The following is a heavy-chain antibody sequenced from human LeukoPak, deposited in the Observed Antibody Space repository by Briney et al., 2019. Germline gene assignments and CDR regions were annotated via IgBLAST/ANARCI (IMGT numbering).Heavy chain of an antibody. Sequence: GGSLRLSCVVSGFTFSNYSMNWVRQAPGKGLEWVSYISSRSSSIYYLDSVKGRFTISRDNAKNSLYLQMNSLRDEDTAVYYCARVIRRFGEFSSDYWGQGTLVIVSS. J-gene: IGHJ4*02. CDR3: ARVIRRFGEFSSDY. CDR1: GFTFSNYS. D-gene: IGHD3-10*01. V-gene: IGHV3-48*02. CDR2: ISSRSSSI.